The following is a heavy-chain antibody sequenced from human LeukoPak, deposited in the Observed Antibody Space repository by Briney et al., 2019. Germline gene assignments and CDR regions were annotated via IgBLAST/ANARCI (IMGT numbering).Heavy chain of an antibody. Sequence: GGSLRLSCVAPGLIFSNYGMHWVRQAPGKGLDWVSFIRYDGNEKQYADSMRGRVTISRDNSKGTLFLQMTSLRPEDTAVYYCAKAYGSRLLKGDHKNMDVWGKGTTVIVSS. CDR1: GLIFSNYG. D-gene: IGHD2-21*02. CDR2: IRYDGNEK. V-gene: IGHV3-30*02. CDR3: AKAYGSRLLKGDHKNMDV. J-gene: IGHJ6*04.